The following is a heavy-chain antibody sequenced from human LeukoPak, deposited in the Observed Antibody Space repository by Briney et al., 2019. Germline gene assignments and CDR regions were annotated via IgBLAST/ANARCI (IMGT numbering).Heavy chain of an antibody. J-gene: IGHJ4*02. CDR1: GFTFSSYW. V-gene: IGHV3-7*01. CDR3: ARVSHYDSSGYYSSFDY. D-gene: IGHD3-22*01. CDR2: IKQDGSEK. Sequence: GGSLRLSCAASGFTFSSYWMSWVRQAPGKGLEWVANIKQDGSEKYYVDSVKGRFTISRDNAKNSLYLQMNSLRAEDTAVYYCARVSHYDSSGYYSSFDYWGQGTLVTVSS.